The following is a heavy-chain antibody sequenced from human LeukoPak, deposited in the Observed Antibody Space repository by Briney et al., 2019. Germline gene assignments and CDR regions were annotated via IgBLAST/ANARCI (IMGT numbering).Heavy chain of an antibody. CDR1: GFTFSSYS. Sequence: KPGGSLRPSCAASGFTFSSYSMNWVRQAPGKGLEWVSSISSSSSYIYYADSAKGRFTISRDNAKNSLYLQMNSLRAEDTAVYYCARRSLAKNQRAAAVNAIDYWGQGTLVTVSS. CDR2: ISSSSSYI. CDR3: ARRSLAKNQRAAAVNAIDY. V-gene: IGHV3-21*01. D-gene: IGHD6-13*01. J-gene: IGHJ4*02.